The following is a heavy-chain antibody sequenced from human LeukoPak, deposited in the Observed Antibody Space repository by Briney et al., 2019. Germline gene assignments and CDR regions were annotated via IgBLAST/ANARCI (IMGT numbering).Heavy chain of an antibody. J-gene: IGHJ6*03. D-gene: IGHD2-15*01. CDR2: IKQDGSEK. Sequence: GGSLRLSCAASGFTFSSYWMSWVRQAPGKGLEWVAHIKQDGSEKYYVDSVKGRFTISRDNAKNSLYLQMNSLRAEDTAVYYCARGACSGGSCYDYYYYYMDVWGKGTTVTVSS. V-gene: IGHV3-7*01. CDR3: ARGACSGGSCYDYYYYYMDV. CDR1: GFTFSSYW.